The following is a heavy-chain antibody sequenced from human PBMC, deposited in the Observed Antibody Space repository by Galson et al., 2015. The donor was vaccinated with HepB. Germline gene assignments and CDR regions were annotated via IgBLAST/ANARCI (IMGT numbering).Heavy chain of an antibody. CDR3: AKVTWFGDRLVRNEDT. CDR2: INGRGDWT. Sequence: SLRLSCAASGFTFSSHGMSWVRQAPGRGLEWVSGINGRGDWTVDADSVKGRFSISRDNSKNTLYLQMNSLRVEDTAVYYCAKVTWFGDRLVRNEDTWGQGTLVTVSS. V-gene: IGHV3-23*01. CDR1: GFTFSSHG. D-gene: IGHD3-10*01. J-gene: IGHJ4*02.